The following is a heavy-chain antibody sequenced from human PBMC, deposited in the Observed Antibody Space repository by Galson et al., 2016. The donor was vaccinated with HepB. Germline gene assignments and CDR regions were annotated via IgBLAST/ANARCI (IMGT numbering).Heavy chain of an antibody. V-gene: IGHV4-39*01. CDR2: IYYSGST. D-gene: IGHD6-19*01. CDR3: ARHGEAVAGIAFDY. CDR1: GGSISSSGCY. J-gene: IGHJ4*02. Sequence: ETLSLTCTVSGGSISSSGCYWDWIRQPPGKGLEWIESIYYSGSTYYNPSLKSRVTISVDTSKNQFSLKLSSVTAADTAAYYCARHGEAVAGIAFDYWGQGTLVTVSS.